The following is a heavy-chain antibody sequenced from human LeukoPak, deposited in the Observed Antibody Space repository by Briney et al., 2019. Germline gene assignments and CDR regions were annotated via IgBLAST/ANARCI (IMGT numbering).Heavy chain of an antibody. CDR2: IGVRSNTI. Sequence: GGSLRLSCAPSGFTFSSYSMNCVRQAPGKGRELVSYIGVRSNTIYFADTVKGPFNNSRDNAKNSLYLQMSRLRDGDTAVYYCARDSFYAPDYWGQGNLVTVSS. CDR3: ARDSFYAPDY. J-gene: IGHJ4*02. CDR1: GFTFSSYS. D-gene: IGHD2/OR15-2a*01. V-gene: IGHV3-48*02.